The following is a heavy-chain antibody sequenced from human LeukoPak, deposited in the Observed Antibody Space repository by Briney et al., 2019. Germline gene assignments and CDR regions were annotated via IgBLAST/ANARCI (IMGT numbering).Heavy chain of an antibody. CDR3: ARHDYGDYNDY. CDR2: IYTSGST. V-gene: IGHV4-61*02. Sequence: PSETLSLTCTVSGGSISGGSYYWSWIRQPAGKGLEWIGRIYTSGSTNYNHSLKSRVTISVDTSKNQFSLKLSSVTAADTAVYYCARHDYGDYNDYWGQGTLVTVSS. CDR1: GGSISGGSYY. J-gene: IGHJ4*02. D-gene: IGHD4-17*01.